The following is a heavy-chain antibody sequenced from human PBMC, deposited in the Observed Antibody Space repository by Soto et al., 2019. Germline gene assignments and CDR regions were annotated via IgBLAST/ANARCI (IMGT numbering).Heavy chain of an antibody. J-gene: IGHJ4*02. CDR1: GVSISSGGYY. CDR2: ISYGGST. D-gene: IGHD3-3*01. CDR3: ARGAIITIFGVVYFEGYFDC. V-gene: IGHV4-31*03. Sequence: SETLSLTCTVSGVSISSGGYYWSWVLQHPGKGLEWLGYISYGGSTDYNPSLKSRVAISVDTSKNQFSLKLSSVTAADTAVYYCARGAIITIFGVVYFEGYFDCWGQGTLVTVSS.